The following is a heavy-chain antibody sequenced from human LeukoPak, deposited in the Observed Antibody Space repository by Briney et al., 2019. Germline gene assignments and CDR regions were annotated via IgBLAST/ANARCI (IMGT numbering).Heavy chain of an antibody. CDR1: GGSISSYY. J-gene: IGHJ4*02. Sequence: SETLSLTCTVSGGSISSYYWSWIRQPAGKGLEWIGRIYTSGSTNYNPSLKSRVTMSVDTSKNQFSLKLSSVTAADTAVYYCAADSSGYPVRFYYFDYWGQGTLVTVSS. CDR3: AADSSGYPVRFYYFDY. V-gene: IGHV4-4*07. CDR2: IYTSGST. D-gene: IGHD3-22*01.